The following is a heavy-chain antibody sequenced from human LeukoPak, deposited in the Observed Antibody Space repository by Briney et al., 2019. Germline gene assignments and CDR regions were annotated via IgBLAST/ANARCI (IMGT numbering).Heavy chain of an antibody. CDR3: ARRDYGSKVDY. V-gene: IGHV4-59*08. CDR1: GGSISNYY. D-gene: IGHD4-17*01. CDR2: IYYSGST. J-gene: IGHJ4*02. Sequence: SETLSLTCTVSGGSISNYYWSWIRQPPGKGLEWIGYIYYSGSTNYNPSLKSRVTISMDTSKNQFSLKLSSVTAADTAVYYCARRDYGSKVDYWGQGTLVTVSS.